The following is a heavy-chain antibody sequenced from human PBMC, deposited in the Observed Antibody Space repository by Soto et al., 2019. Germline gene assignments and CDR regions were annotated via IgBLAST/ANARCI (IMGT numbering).Heavy chain of an antibody. V-gene: IGHV3-23*01. D-gene: IGHD3-10*01. Sequence: GGSLRLSCAASGFTFGSYAMSWVRQTPGKGLEWVASINVYGGGPYYADSVKGRFTISRDDSKNTLNLQMNSLRAEDTAVYHCAKHYFFANWGQGTLVTVSS. CDR2: INVYGGGP. J-gene: IGHJ4*02. CDR1: GFTFGSYA. CDR3: AKHYFFAN.